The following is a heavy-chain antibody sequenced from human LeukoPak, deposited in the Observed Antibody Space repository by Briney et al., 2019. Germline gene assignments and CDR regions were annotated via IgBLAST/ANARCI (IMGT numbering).Heavy chain of an antibody. D-gene: IGHD6-13*01. CDR1: GGSISSYY. J-gene: IGHJ6*03. CDR3: ARSASSSSAMDV. CDR2: IYYSGST. Sequence: PSETLSLTCIVSGGSISSYYWSWIRQPPGKGLEWIGYIYYSGSTNYNPSLKSRVTISVDASKNQFSLKLSSVTAADTAVYYCARSASSSSAMDVWGKGTTVTVSS. V-gene: IGHV4-59*01.